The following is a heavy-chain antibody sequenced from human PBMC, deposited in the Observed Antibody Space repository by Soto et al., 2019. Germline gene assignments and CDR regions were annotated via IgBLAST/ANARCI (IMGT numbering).Heavy chain of an antibody. CDR2: VHHSWSS. CDR3: ARQGFGPLHGLVDV. CDR1: GGSINSYY. J-gene: IGHJ6*02. D-gene: IGHD3-10*01. V-gene: IGHV4-59*08. Sequence: QVQLQESGPGLVKPSETLSLSCTVSGGSINSYYWSWIRQSPGKRMEWIGYVHHSWSSSYNPSLQSRVAISLHTSKSQFSLKVTSVTATDTDVYYCARQGFGPLHGLVDVWGQGTSVTVSS.